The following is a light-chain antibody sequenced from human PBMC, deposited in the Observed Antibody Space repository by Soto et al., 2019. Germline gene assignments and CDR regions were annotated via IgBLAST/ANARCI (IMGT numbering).Light chain of an antibody. CDR1: QSIISW. Sequence: DIKLYQSPSTVSAYVGDRVTIACRSSQSIISWLAWYQQKPGKAPKLPTYKPSSLESGVPSRFSGSRSGTEFTLTLCTLQPDDFATYYCQQYLSDRTFGQGTNVDI. J-gene: IGKJ1*01. CDR3: QQYLSDRT. V-gene: IGKV1-5*03. CDR2: KPS.